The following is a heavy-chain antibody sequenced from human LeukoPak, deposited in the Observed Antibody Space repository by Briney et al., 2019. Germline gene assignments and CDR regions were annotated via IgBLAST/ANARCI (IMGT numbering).Heavy chain of an antibody. V-gene: IGHV4-30-2*01. CDR1: GVSITGDEDF. Sequence: SETLSLTCSVSGVSITGDEDFWTWIRQPPGKGLELIGYVHHSGNRYYDSSLGSRLTISVDRSKNQFSLKLSSVTGADTAVYYCARNGCSSSTGKTDWGPGTLVTVSS. CDR3: ARNGCSSSTGKTD. CDR2: VHHSGNR. J-gene: IGHJ4*02. D-gene: IGHD2-2*01.